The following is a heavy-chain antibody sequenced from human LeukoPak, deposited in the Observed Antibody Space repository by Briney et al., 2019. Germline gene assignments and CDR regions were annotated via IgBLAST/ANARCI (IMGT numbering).Heavy chain of an antibody. V-gene: IGHV3-49*04. CDR1: GFTVGDYA. CDR3: TRDPRIYSSSDYYYYYGMDV. D-gene: IGHD6-13*01. J-gene: IGHJ6*02. CDR2: IRSKAYGGTR. Sequence: GRSLRLSRTASGFTVGDYAMSWVRQAPGKGLEWVGFIRSKAYGGTREYAASVKGRFTISRDDSKSIAYLQMNSLKTEDTAVYYCTRDPRIYSSSDYYYYYGMDVWGQGTTVTVSS.